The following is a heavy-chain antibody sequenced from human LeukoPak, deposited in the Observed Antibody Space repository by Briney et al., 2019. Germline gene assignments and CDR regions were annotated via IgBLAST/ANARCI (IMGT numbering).Heavy chain of an antibody. CDR2: MNPNSGNT. CDR1: GYTFTSYD. Sequence: ASVKVSCKASGYTFTSYDINWVRQATGQGLEWMGWMNPNSGNTGYAQKFQGRVTMTRNTSISTAYMELSSLRSEDTAVYYCARKYYYGSGTRRAFDIWGQGTMVTVSS. J-gene: IGHJ3*02. V-gene: IGHV1-8*01. D-gene: IGHD3-10*01. CDR3: ARKYYYGSGTRRAFDI.